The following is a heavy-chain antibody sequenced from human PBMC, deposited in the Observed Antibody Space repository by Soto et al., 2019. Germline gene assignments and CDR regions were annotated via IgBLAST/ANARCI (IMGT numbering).Heavy chain of an antibody. V-gene: IGHV1-18*01. CDR3: ARDGYGSGSYYGEGY. CDR2: ISAYNGNT. CDR1: GYTFTSYG. Sequence: ASVKVSCKASGYTFTSYGISWVRQAPGQGLEWMGWISAYNGNTNYAQKLQGRVTMTTDTSTSTAYMELRSLRSDDTAVYYCARDGYGSGSYYGEGYWGQGTLVTVSS. J-gene: IGHJ4*02. D-gene: IGHD3-10*01.